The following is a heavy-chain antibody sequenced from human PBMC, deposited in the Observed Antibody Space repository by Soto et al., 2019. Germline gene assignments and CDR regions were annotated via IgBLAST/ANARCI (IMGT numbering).Heavy chain of an antibody. CDR2: ISGYNGNT. J-gene: IGHJ6*03. D-gene: IGHD2-15*01. CDR3: ARAVVVCAPYYYMDV. Sequence: ASVKVSCKASAYPFTSYGVSWVRQAPGQGLEWMGWISGYNGNTNYAQKLQGRVTMTTDTSTSTAYMELRSLRSGDTAAYYCARAVVVCAPYYYMDVWGRGTTVTVSS. CDR1: AYPFTSYG. V-gene: IGHV1-18*01.